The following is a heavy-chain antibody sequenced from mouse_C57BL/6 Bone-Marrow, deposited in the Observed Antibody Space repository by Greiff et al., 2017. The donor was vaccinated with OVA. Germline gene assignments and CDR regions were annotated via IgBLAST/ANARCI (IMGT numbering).Heavy chain of an antibody. CDR3: ARLTGTLFAY. D-gene: IGHD4-1*01. CDR2: IDPSDSYT. Sequence: VQLQQPGAELVMPGASVKLSCKASGYTFTSYWMHWVKQRPGQGLEWIGEIDPSDSYTNYNQKFKGKSTLTVDKSSSTAYMQLSSLTSEDSAVYYCARLTGTLFAYWGQGTLVTVSA. CDR1: GYTFTSYW. J-gene: IGHJ3*01. V-gene: IGHV1-69*01.